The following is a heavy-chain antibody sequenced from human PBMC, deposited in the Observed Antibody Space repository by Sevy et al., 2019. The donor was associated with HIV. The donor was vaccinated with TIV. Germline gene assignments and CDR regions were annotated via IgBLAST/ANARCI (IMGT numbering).Heavy chain of an antibody. CDR1: GYTFTSYA. V-gene: IGHV1-3*04. CDR2: INTGNGHT. D-gene: IGHD3-16*01. CDR3: ARGDYVGAFDI. Sequence: ASVKVSCKASGYTFTSYAMHWVRQAPGQRLEWMGWINTGNGHTKYSHRFQGRVTITRDTSASTAYVELSSLRSEDTAVYYCARGDYVGAFDIWGQGTMVTVSS. J-gene: IGHJ3*02.